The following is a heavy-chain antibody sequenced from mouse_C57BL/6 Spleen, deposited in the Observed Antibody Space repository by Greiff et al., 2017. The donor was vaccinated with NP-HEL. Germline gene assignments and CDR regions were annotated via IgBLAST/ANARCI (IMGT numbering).Heavy chain of an antibody. D-gene: IGHD1-1*01. CDR2: INPNNGGT. CDR3: ARHYYGSSWFAY. Sequence: EVQLHQSGPELVKPGASVKISCKASGYTFTDYYMNWVKQSHGKSLEWIGDINPNNGGTSYNQKFKGKATLTVDKSSSTAYMELRSLTSEDAAVYYCARHYYGSSWFAYWGQGTLVTVSA. V-gene: IGHV1-26*01. J-gene: IGHJ3*01. CDR1: GYTFTDYY.